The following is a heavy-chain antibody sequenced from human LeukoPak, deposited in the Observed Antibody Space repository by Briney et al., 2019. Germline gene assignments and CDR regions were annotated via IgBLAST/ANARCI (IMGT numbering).Heavy chain of an antibody. J-gene: IGHJ4*02. V-gene: IGHV3-30*18. CDR2: ISYDGSNK. CDR1: GFTFSSYS. CDR3: AKEDSGSYDGDY. Sequence: GGSLRLSCAASGFTFSSYSMHWVRQAPGKGLEWVAVISYDGSNKYYADSVKGRFTISRDNSKNTLYLQMYSLRAEDTAVYYCAKEDSGSYDGDYWGQGTLVTVSS. D-gene: IGHD1-26*01.